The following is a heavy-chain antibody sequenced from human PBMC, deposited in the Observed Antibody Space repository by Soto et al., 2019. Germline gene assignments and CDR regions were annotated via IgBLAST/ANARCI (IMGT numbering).Heavy chain of an antibody. CDR2: ISYDGSNK. J-gene: IGHJ4*02. CDR1: GFTFSSYA. D-gene: IGHD6-13*01. CDR3: AAEYGIAAAGTPTPFDY. V-gene: IGHV3-30-3*01. Sequence: GGSLRLSCAASGFTFSSYAMHWVRQAPGKGLEWVAVISYDGSNKYYADSVKGRFTISRDNSKNTLYLQMNSLRAEDTAVYYCAAEYGIAAAGTPTPFDYWGQGTLVTVSS.